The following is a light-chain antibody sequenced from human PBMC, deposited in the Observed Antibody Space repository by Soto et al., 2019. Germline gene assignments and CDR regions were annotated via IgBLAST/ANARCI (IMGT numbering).Light chain of an antibody. CDR1: ALPKQY. Sequence: SYELTQPPSVSVSPGQTARITCSGDALPKQYAYWYQQKPGQAPVLVIYKDSERPSGIPERFSGSSSGTTVTLTISGVQAEDEADYYCQSADSSSFYVFGTGTKLTVL. CDR3: QSADSSSFYV. J-gene: IGLJ1*01. V-gene: IGLV3-25*03. CDR2: KDS.